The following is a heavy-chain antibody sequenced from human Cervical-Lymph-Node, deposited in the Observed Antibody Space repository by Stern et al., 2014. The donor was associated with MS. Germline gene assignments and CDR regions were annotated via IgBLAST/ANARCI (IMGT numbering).Heavy chain of an antibody. Sequence: QVQLVQSGPGLVKPSQTLSLTCTVSGGSISSGGYFWSWVRQPAGKGLEWIGRIDSSVSTNYNPSLKSRVTLSVDTPKNQFSVKLSSVTAADTAVYYCARGGDGDYYFNYGMDVWGQGTTVTVSS. D-gene: IGHD4-17*01. J-gene: IGHJ6*02. CDR3: ARGGDGDYYFNYGMDV. V-gene: IGHV4-61*02. CDR1: GGSISSGGYF. CDR2: IDSSVST.